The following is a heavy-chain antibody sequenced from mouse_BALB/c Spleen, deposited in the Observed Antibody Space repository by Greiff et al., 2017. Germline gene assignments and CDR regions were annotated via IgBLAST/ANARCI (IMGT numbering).Heavy chain of an antibody. CDR3: ARGGYGNYDFDY. J-gene: IGHJ2*01. CDR1: GFTFSSFG. D-gene: IGHD2-1*01. V-gene: IGHV5-17*02. Sequence: EVKLVESGGGLVQPGGSRKLSCAASGFTFSSFGMHWVRQAPEKGLEWVAYISSGSSTIYYADTVKGRFTISRDNPKNTLFLQMTSLRSEDTAMYYCARGGYGNYDFDYWGQGTTLTVSS. CDR2: ISSGSSTI.